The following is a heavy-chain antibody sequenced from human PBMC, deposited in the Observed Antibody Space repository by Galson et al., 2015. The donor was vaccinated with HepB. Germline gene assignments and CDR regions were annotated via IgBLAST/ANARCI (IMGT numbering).Heavy chain of an antibody. V-gene: IGHV4-39*07. J-gene: IGHJ6*02. D-gene: IGHD6-13*01. Sequence: TLSLTCTVSGGSISSSSYYWGWIRQPPGKGLEWIGSIYYSGSTYYNPSLKSRVTISVDTSKNQFSLKLSSVTAADTAVYYCARDAAAAGEGGYYYGMDVWGQGTTVTVSS. CDR2: IYYSGST. CDR1: GGSISSSSYY. CDR3: ARDAAAAGEGGYYYGMDV.